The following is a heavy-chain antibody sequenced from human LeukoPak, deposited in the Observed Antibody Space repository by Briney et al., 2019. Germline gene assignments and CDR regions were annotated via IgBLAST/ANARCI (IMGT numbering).Heavy chain of an antibody. D-gene: IGHD5-18*01. J-gene: IGHJ4*02. CDR3: ASSGYSYGYLGDFDY. CDR1: GGSISSYY. CDR2: IYYSGST. Sequence: SETLSLTCTVSGGSISSYYWSWIRQPPGKGLEWIGYIYYSGSTNHNPSLKSRVTISVDTSKNQFSLKLSSVTAADTAVYYCASSGYSYGYLGDFDYWGQGTLVTVSS. V-gene: IGHV4-59*01.